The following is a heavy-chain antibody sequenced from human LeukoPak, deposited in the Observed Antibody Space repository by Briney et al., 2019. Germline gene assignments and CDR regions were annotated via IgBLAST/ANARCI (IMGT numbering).Heavy chain of an antibody. CDR1: GGSISSSSYN. CDR3: ARHVRYSYYFDY. Sequence: SETLSLTCTVSGGSISSSSYNWGWIRQPPGRGLDWIGNIYYSGSTYYNPSLKSRVTISVDTSKSQFSLKLSSVTAADTAVYYCARHVRYSYYFDYWGQGTLVTVSS. V-gene: IGHV4-39*01. CDR2: IYYSGST. D-gene: IGHD3-9*01. J-gene: IGHJ4*02.